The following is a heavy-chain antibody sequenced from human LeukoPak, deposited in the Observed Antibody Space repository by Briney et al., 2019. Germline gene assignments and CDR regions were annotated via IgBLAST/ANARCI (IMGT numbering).Heavy chain of an antibody. D-gene: IGHD3-10*01. CDR1: GFTFSSYG. J-gene: IGHJ4*02. V-gene: IGHV3-30*19. CDR2: ISYDGITE. Sequence: GGSLRLSCAASGFTFSSYGMHWVRQAPGKGLEWVAIISYDGITEDYSDSVKGRFSISRDNSKNTLYLQMNSLRAEDTAVYYCARAASQMSYYYGSGLWGQGTLVTVSS. CDR3: ARAASQMSYYYGSGL.